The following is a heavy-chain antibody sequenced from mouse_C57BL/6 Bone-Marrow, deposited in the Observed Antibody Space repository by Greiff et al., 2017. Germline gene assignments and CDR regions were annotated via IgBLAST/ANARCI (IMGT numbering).Heavy chain of an antibody. J-gene: IGHJ3*01. D-gene: IGHD2-4*01. CDR3: ARGGYDYDPAWFAY. CDR2: IYPSDSET. V-gene: IGHV1-61*01. Sequence: VQLQQPGAELVRPGSSVKLSCKASGYTFTSYWMDWVKQRPGQGLEWIGNIYPSDSETHYNQKFKDKATLTVDKSSSTAYMQLSSLTSEDSAVYYCARGGYDYDPAWFAYWGQGTLVTVSA. CDR1: GYTFTSYW.